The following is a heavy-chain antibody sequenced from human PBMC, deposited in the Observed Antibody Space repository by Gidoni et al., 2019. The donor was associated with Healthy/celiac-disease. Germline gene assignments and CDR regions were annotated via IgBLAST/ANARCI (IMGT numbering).Heavy chain of an antibody. V-gene: IGHV4-30-4*01. Sequence: QVQLQESGPGLVKPSQTLSLTCTVSGGSISRGDYYWSWIRQPPGKGLEWIGYIYYSGSTYYNPSLKSRVTISVDTSKNQFSLKLSSVTAADTAVYYCARGGHMTYYYDSSGLDYWGQGTLVTVSS. J-gene: IGHJ4*02. CDR2: IYYSGST. CDR3: ARGGHMTYYYDSSGLDY. D-gene: IGHD3-22*01. CDR1: GGSISRGDYY.